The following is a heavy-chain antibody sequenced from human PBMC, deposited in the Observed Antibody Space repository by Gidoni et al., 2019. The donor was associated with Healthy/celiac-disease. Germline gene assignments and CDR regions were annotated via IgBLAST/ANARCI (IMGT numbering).Heavy chain of an antibody. Sequence: QLQLQESGPGLVKPSETLYLTCTVSGGSIRSSSYSWGWIRQPPGKGLEWIGSIYYSGSTYYNPSLKSRVTISVDTSKNQFSLKLSSVTAADTAVYYCASLDYYGSGSHWATFDIWGQGTMVTVSS. CDR3: ASLDYYGSGSHWATFDI. V-gene: IGHV4-39*01. J-gene: IGHJ3*02. CDR2: IYYSGST. CDR1: GGSIRSSSYS. D-gene: IGHD3-10*01.